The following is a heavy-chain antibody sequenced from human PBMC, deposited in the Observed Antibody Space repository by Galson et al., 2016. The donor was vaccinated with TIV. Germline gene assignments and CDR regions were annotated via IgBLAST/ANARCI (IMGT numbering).Heavy chain of an antibody. CDR1: GGTFSSHA. Sequence: SCKASGGTFSSHAISWVRQAPGKGLEWVAVISYDGSNEKYADSVKGRFAISRDNSKNTLYLQMNSLRAEDTAVYYCAKVGARGYGDYPYYLAYWGQGTLVTVSS. J-gene: IGHJ4*02. D-gene: IGHD4-17*01. V-gene: IGHV3-30*09. CDR2: ISYDGSNE. CDR3: AKVGARGYGDYPYYLAY.